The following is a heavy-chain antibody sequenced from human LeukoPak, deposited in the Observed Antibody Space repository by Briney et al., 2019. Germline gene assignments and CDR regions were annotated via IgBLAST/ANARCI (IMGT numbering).Heavy chain of an antibody. D-gene: IGHD3-10*01. CDR1: GYTFTSYD. CDR3: ARRTMVRGVIRY. V-gene: IGHV1-8*01. J-gene: IGHJ4*02. Sequence: GASVKVSCKASGYTFTSYDINWVRQATGQGLEWMGWMNPNSGNTGYAQKFQGRVTMTRNTSISTAYMELSSLRSEDTAVYYCARRTMVRGVIRYWGQGTLVTVSS. CDR2: MNPNSGNT.